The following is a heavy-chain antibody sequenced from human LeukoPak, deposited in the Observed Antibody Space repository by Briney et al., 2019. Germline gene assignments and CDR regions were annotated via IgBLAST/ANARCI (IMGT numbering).Heavy chain of an antibody. CDR2: INHSGST. V-gene: IGHV4-34*01. CDR1: GGSFSGYY. D-gene: IGHD2-2*01. CDR3: ARYSSGPAAPPPNLHYYYYYMDV. Sequence: SETLSLTCAVYGGSFSGYYWSWIRQPPGKGLEWIGEINHSGSTNYNPSLKSRVTISVDTSRNQFSLKLSSVTAADTAVYYCARYSSGPAAPPPNLHYYYYYMDVWGKGTTVTVSS. J-gene: IGHJ6*03.